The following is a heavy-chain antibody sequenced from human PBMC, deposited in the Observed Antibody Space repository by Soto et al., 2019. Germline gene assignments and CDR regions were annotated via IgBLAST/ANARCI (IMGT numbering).Heavy chain of an antibody. V-gene: IGHV3-7*05. Sequence: EVHVEESGGNLVQPGGSLRLSCAASGFTFSRYWMTWVRQAPGKGLEWLANINQNGRETYYVDSVKGRFSISRDNVKNSVYLQINSLRAEDTAVYYCARGGDGYVSSSVECWGQGTLVTVSS. J-gene: IGHJ4*02. D-gene: IGHD3-22*01. CDR1: GFTFSRYW. CDR2: INQNGRET. CDR3: ARGGDGYVSSSVEC.